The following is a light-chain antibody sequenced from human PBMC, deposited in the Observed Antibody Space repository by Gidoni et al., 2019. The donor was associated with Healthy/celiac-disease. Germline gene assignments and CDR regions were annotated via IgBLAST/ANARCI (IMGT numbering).Light chain of an antibody. J-gene: IGLJ1*01. CDR1: SSDVGGYNY. CDR2: EVS. V-gene: IGLV2-14*01. CDR3: SSYTSSSTRV. Sequence: QSALTQPASVSGSPGQSITIPFPGTSSDVGGYNYVSWYQQHPGKAPKLMIYEVSNRPSGVSNRFSGSKSGNTASLTISGLQAEDEADYYCSSYTSSSTRVFGTGTKVTVL.